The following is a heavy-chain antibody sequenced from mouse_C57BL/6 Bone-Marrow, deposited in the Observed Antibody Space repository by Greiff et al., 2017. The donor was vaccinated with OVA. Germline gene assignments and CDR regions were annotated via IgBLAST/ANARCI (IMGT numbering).Heavy chain of an antibody. V-gene: IGHV1-82*01. J-gene: IGHJ2*01. CDR3: ARRSGYGSSPFDY. CDR1: GYAFSSSW. Sequence: LVESGASVKISCKASGYAFSSSWLNWVKQRPGKGLEWTGRIYPGDGDTNYNGKFKGTASPTTDKSSSTAYMQLSSLTSEDSAVYFCARRSGYGSSPFDYWGQGTTLTVSS. D-gene: IGHD1-1*01. CDR2: IYPGDGDT.